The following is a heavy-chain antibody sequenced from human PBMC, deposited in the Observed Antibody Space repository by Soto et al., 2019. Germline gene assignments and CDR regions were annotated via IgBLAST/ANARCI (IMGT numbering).Heavy chain of an antibody. CDR3: TVLWFGEIYNY. CDR1: GFSFKNAW. D-gene: IGHD3-10*01. J-gene: IGHJ4*01. CDR2: IKNKNDGGTT. Sequence: EVELVESGGGLVKPGGSLTLSCAASGFSFKNAWMNWVRQAPGKGLEWVGRIKNKNDGGTTDYAAFVKGRFTISRDASETTLYLHMNGLKTEDTGVYFFTVLWFGEIYNYWGQGSLVTVSS. V-gene: IGHV3-15*07.